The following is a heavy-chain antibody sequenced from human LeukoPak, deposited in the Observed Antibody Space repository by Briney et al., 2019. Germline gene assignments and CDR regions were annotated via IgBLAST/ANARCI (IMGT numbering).Heavy chain of an antibody. CDR2: INPSGGST. J-gene: IGHJ6*03. V-gene: IGHV1-46*01. CDR1: GYTFTSYY. CDR3: AKTPSKVTNVVRRKYYYYMDV. Sequence: ASVKVSCRASGYTFTSYYMHWVRQAPGQGLEWMGIINPSGGSTNYAQKFQGRVTMTGDMSTSTVDMELSSLRSEDTAVYYCAKTPSKVTNVVRRKYYYYMDVWGKGTTVTVSS. D-gene: IGHD3-10*01.